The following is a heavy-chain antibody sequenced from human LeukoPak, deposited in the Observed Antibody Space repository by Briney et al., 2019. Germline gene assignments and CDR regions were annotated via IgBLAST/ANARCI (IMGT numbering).Heavy chain of an antibody. CDR1: GFTFSSYE. CDR2: ISSSGSTI. V-gene: IGHV3-48*03. CDR3: ARVTTVEGVYYFDY. Sequence: PGGSLRLSCAASGFTFSSYEMNWVRQAPGKGLEWVSYISSSGSTIYYADSVKGRFTISRDNAKNSLYLQMNSLRAEDTAVYYCARVTTVEGVYYFDYWGQGTLVTVSS. J-gene: IGHJ4*02. D-gene: IGHD4-17*01.